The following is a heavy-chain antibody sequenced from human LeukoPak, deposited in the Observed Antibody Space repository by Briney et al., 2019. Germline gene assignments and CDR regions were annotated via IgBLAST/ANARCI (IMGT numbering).Heavy chain of an antibody. Sequence: SETLSLTCTVCGGSISRYYWSWIRQRPGKGLEWIGYIYYSGSTNYNPSLKSRVTISVDTSKNQFSLKLSSVTAADTAVYYCARESLGYGRNPFDYWGQGTLVSVSS. V-gene: IGHV4-59*01. CDR3: ARESLGYGRNPFDY. CDR1: GGSISRYY. CDR2: IYYSGST. J-gene: IGHJ4*02. D-gene: IGHD4-23*01.